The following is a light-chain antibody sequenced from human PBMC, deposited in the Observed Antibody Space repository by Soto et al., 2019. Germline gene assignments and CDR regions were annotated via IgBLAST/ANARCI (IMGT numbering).Light chain of an antibody. CDR2: DAS. CDR3: QQYGGSPIT. V-gene: IGKV3-11*01. Sequence: EIVLTHSPATLSLSPWERATLSCWASQTVSSYLLWYQQKPGQAPRLLIYDASNRASGTPARFSGSGSETDFTLTISSLEPEDFALYYCQQYGGSPITFGLGTRLEIK. J-gene: IGKJ5*01. CDR1: QTVSSY.